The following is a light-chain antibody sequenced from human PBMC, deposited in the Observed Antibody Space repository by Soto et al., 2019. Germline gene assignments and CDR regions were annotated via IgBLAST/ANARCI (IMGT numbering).Light chain of an antibody. V-gene: IGKV1-39*01. CDR2: AAS. CDR3: QQTYAAPLT. CDR1: QSISDS. J-gene: IGKJ4*01. Sequence: DIQMTQSPSTLSASVGDRVTITCRASQSISDSLAWYQQKPGKAPTLLISAASTLQSGVPSRFSGSGKGTHFTLSISDLRPEDFATYYCQQTYAAPLTFGGGTKVDIK.